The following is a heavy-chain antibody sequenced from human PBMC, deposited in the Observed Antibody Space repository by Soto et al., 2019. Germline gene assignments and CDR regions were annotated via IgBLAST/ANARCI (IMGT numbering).Heavy chain of an antibody. Sequence: QITLKESGPTLVKPTQTLTLTCAFSGFSLSTSGVGVGWIRQPPGKALEWLALIYWDDDKRYSPSLKSRLTITKDTSKNQVVLTMTNMDPVDTATYYCAHMGYSYERFDYWGQGTLVTVSS. V-gene: IGHV2-5*02. J-gene: IGHJ4*02. D-gene: IGHD5-18*01. CDR2: IYWDDDK. CDR3: AHMGYSYERFDY. CDR1: GFSLSTSGVG.